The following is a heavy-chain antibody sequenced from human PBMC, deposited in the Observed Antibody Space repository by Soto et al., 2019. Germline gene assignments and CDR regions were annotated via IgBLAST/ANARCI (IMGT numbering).Heavy chain of an antibody. J-gene: IGHJ4*02. CDR3: ARGGYDTPFDY. CDR2: INHSGST. CDR1: GESFSGYY. D-gene: IGHD5-12*01. Sequence: PSETLSLTCAVYGESFSGYYWSWIRQPPGKGLEWIGEINHSGSTNYNPSLKSRVTISVDTSKNQFSLKLSSVTAADTAVYYCARGGYDTPFDYWGQGTLVTVSS. V-gene: IGHV4-34*01.